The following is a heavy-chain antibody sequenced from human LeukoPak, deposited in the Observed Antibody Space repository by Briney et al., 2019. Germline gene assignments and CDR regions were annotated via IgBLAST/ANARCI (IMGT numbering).Heavy chain of an antibody. CDR3: ARHVIAARPFDY. V-gene: IGHV3-48*04. Sequence: GGSLRLSCAASGFIFDSFSVNWIRQAPGKGLEWVSYISSSGSTIYYADSVKGRFTISRDNAKNSLYLQMNSLRAEDTAVYYCARHVIAARPFDYWGQGTLVTVSS. D-gene: IGHD6-6*01. J-gene: IGHJ4*02. CDR2: ISSSGSTI. CDR1: GFIFDSFS.